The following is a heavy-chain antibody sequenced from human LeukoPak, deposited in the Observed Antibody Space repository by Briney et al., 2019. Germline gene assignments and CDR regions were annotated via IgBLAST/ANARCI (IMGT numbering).Heavy chain of an antibody. Sequence: SVKVSCKASGGTFSSYAISWVRQAPGQGLEWMGGIIPIFGTANYAQKFQGRVTITADESTSTAYMELSSLRSEDTAVYYCARDPFPGGERNYYGSGSYYNDYWGQGTLVTVSS. V-gene: IGHV1-69*13. J-gene: IGHJ4*02. CDR2: IIPIFGTA. D-gene: IGHD3-10*01. CDR1: GGTFSSYA. CDR3: ARDPFPGGERNYYGSGSYYNDY.